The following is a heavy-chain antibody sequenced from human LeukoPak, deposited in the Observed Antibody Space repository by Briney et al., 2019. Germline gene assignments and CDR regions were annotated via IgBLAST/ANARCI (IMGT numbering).Heavy chain of an antibody. CDR3: ARTGYHYASGLDP. CDR1: GYTFTDYY. D-gene: IGHD3-10*01. Sequence: ASVKVSFKASGYTFTDYYMHWVRQAPGQGLEWMGWINPNSGGTNYAQKFQGRVTMTRDTSISTAYMELSRLRSDDTAVYYCARTGYHYASGLDPWGQGTLVTVSS. V-gene: IGHV1-2*02. J-gene: IGHJ5*02. CDR2: INPNSGGT.